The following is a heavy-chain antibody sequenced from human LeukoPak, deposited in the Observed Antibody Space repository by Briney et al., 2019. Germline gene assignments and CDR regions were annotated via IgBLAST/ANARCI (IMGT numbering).Heavy chain of an antibody. J-gene: IGHJ6*03. D-gene: IGHD3-22*01. V-gene: IGHV4-30-4*08. Sequence: SETLSLTCTVSGGSISSDSYYWSWIRQPPGKGLEWIGYIYYSGSTYYNPSLKSRVTISVDTSKNQFSLKLTSMTAADTAVYYCARDSSGSSTKGYLYYYMDVWGKGTTVTVSS. CDR2: IYYSGST. CDR1: GGSISSDSYY. CDR3: ARDSSGSSTKGYLYYYMDV.